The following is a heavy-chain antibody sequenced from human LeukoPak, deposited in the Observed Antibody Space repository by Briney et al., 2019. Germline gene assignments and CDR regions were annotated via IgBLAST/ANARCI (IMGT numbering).Heavy chain of an antibody. CDR1: GFTLSGYL. CDR3: ARFGMDAAIDY. V-gene: IGHV3-7*01. D-gene: IGHD2-15*01. Sequence: PGGSLRLSCAASGFTLSGYLMSWVPQAPGKGLEWVATIKQDASEKTYVDSVEGRFTSSRDNAKSSLFLQMDSLRAEDTAVYYCARFGMDAAIDYWGQGTLVTVSS. CDR2: IKQDASEK. J-gene: IGHJ4*02.